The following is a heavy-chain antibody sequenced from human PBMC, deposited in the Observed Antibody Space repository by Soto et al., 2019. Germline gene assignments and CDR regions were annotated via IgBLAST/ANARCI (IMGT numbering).Heavy chain of an antibody. V-gene: IGHV1-3*01. J-gene: IGHJ4*02. Sequence: GASGNVSCKASGYSFTSHVIHWVRQAPGERLEWMGWIKPGTGDTKYLQKLQGRVTISRDTSANIVYMELSSLRSEDTAVYYCARGYYYDSSGYYLDHWGKGTLVTVSS. CDR2: IKPGTGDT. CDR3: ARGYYYDSSGYYLDH. CDR1: GYSFTSHV. D-gene: IGHD3-22*01.